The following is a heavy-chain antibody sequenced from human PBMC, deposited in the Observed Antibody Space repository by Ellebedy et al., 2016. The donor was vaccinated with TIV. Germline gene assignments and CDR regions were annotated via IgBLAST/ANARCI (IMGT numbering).Heavy chain of an antibody. Sequence: AASVKVSCKASGYIFNEYAIHWVRQAPGQRLEWMGWINGGDGNTKYSQKFQDRVTITRDTSATTSYMELRSLRSEDTAIYYCARDRAAIDWYDPWGQGTLVTVSS. D-gene: IGHD6-25*01. CDR3: ARDRAAIDWYDP. V-gene: IGHV1-3*01. CDR1: GYIFNEYA. J-gene: IGHJ5*02. CDR2: INGGDGNT.